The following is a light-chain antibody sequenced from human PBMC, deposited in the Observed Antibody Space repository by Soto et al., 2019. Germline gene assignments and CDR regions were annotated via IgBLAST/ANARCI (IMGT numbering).Light chain of an antibody. CDR2: EVS. CDR1: SSDVGSYNL. J-gene: IGLJ2*01. CDR3: CSYAGTHVV. V-gene: IGLV2-23*02. Sequence: QSALTQPASVSGSPGQSITISCTGTSSDVGSYNLVSWYQQHPGKAPKLTIYEVSKRPSGVSNRFSGSKSGNTASLTISGLQAEDEADYYCCSYAGTHVVFGGGTKLTVL.